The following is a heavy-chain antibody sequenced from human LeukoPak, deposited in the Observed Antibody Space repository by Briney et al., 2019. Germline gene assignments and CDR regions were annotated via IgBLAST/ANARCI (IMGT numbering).Heavy chain of an antibody. V-gene: IGHV3-23*01. D-gene: IGHD7-27*01. CDR2: ITTGGPNT. CDR3: AKDGGLWVSAHWGDS. CDR1: GFTFSGYT. J-gene: IGHJ4*02. Sequence: GGSLRLSCTASGFTFSGYTMSWVRQAPGKGLKWVSTITTGGPNTYYADSVKGRFTVSRDDSKNTLYLQMNSLRAEDTAVYYCAKDGGLWVSAHWGDSWGRGTLVTVSS.